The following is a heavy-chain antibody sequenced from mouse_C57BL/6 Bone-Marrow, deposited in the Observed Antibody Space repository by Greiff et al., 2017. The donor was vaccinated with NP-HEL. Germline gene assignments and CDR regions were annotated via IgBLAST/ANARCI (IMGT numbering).Heavy chain of an antibody. V-gene: IGHV1-82*01. CDR1: GYAFSSSW. D-gene: IGHD2-4*01. J-gene: IGHJ1*03. Sequence: QVQLQQSGPELVKPGASVKISCKASGYAFSSSWMNWVKQRPGQGLEWIGRIYPGDGDTNYNGKFKGKATLTADKSSSTAYMQLSSLTSADSAVYYCARKAYDCGGYFDVWGTGTTVTVSS. CDR3: ARKAYDCGGYFDV. CDR2: IYPGDGDT.